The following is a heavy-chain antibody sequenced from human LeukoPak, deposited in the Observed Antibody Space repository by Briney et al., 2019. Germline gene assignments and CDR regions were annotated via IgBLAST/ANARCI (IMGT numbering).Heavy chain of an antibody. Sequence: GESLKISCKGSGYSFTTYWIDWVRQMPGKGLEWMGIIYPGDSDTRYSPSFQGQVTISADKSTNTAYLQWSSLKASDTAIYYCARRPQLRSELDYWGQGTLVTVSS. CDR1: GYSFTTYW. D-gene: IGHD1-7*01. CDR3: ARRPQLRSELDY. J-gene: IGHJ4*02. V-gene: IGHV5-51*01. CDR2: IYPGDSDT.